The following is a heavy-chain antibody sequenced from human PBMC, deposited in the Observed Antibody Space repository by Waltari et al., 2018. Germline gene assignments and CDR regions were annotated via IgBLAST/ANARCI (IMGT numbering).Heavy chain of an antibody. Sequence: EVQLVESGGGLVQPGGSLRLSCAASGFTFTSYWMHWVRQAPGKGLVWVSHMNSDGSSTNYADSVRGRFAISRDKAKTTLYVQMNSLRDEDTAVYYCARDLRVTHWFEPWGQGTLVTVSS. CDR3: ARDLRVTHWFEP. J-gene: IGHJ5*02. V-gene: IGHV3-74*01. CDR1: GFTFTSYW. D-gene: IGHD2-21*02. CDR2: MNSDGSST.